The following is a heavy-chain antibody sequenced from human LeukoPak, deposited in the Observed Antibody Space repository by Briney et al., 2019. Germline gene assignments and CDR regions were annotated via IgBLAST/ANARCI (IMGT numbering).Heavy chain of an antibody. CDR3: ARVRSGGSCYSVSCSYYYYYGMDV. Sequence: GGSLRLSCAASGFTVSSNYMSWVRQAPGKGLEWVSVIYSGGSTYYAESVKGRFTISRDNSKNTLYLQMNSLRAEDTAVYYCARVRSGGSCYSVSCSYYYYYGMDVWGQGTTVTVSS. D-gene: IGHD2-15*01. CDR2: IYSGGST. V-gene: IGHV3-53*01. J-gene: IGHJ6*02. CDR1: GFTVSSNY.